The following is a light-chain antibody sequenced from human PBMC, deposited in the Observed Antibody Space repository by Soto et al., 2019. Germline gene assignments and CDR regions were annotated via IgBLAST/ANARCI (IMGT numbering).Light chain of an antibody. CDR1: SSDVGGYDY. J-gene: IGLJ2*01. CDR2: DVS. CDR3: SSYAGTNTLVV. Sequence: QSALTQPRSVSGSPGQSVTISCTGASSDVGGYDYVSWYQQHPGKAPKLMIYDVSKRPSGVPDRFSGSKSGNTASLTISGLQTEDEADYYCSSYAGTNTLVVFGGGTKLTVL. V-gene: IGLV2-11*01.